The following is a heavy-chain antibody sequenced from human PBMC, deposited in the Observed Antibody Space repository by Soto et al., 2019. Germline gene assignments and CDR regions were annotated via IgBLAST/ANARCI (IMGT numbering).Heavy chain of an antibody. J-gene: IGHJ6*02. Sequence: SDTLSLTCTVSGGSISSYYWSWIRQPAGKGLEWIGRIYTSGSTNYNPSLKSRVTMSVDTSKNQFSLKLSSVTAADTAVYYWARVGRRFPYYGMAGWAQRTTVTVS. V-gene: IGHV4-4*07. CDR3: ARVGRRFPYYGMAG. CDR1: GGSISSYY. CDR2: IYTSGST. D-gene: IGHD2-21*01.